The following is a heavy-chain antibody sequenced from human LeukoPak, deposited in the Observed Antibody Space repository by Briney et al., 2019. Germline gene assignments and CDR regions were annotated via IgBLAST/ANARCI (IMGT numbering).Heavy chain of an antibody. CDR3: ARGVVPASYAPNYFDY. Sequence: SETLSLTCTVSGGSISSYYSSWIRQPPGKVLEWIGYIYYSGSTNYNPSLKSRVTISVVTSKNQFSLKLSSVTAADTAVYYCARGVVPASYAPNYFDYWGQGTLVTVSS. J-gene: IGHJ4*02. V-gene: IGHV4-59*01. D-gene: IGHD2-2*01. CDR1: GGSISSYY. CDR2: IYYSGST.